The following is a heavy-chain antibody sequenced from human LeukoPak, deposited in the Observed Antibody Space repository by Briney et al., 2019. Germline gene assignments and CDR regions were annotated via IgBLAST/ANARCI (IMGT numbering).Heavy chain of an antibody. Sequence: PGGSLRLSCAASGFTFSSYAMSWVRQAPGKGLEWVANIKQDGSGKYYVDSVKGRFTISRDNAKNSLYLQMNSLRAEDTAVYYCATFAYYDFWSGYSKSFDYWGQGTLVTVSS. CDR3: ATFAYYDFWSGYSKSFDY. J-gene: IGHJ4*02. CDR1: GFTFSSYA. V-gene: IGHV3-7*01. D-gene: IGHD3-3*01. CDR2: IKQDGSGK.